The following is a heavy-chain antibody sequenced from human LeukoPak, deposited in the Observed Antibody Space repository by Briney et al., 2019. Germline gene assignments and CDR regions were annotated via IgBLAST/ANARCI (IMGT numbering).Heavy chain of an antibody. CDR1: GFTFSSFG. V-gene: IGHV3-30*18. Sequence: GGSLRLSCAASGFTFSSFGIHWVRQAPGKGLEWVAVISYDGGKAYYADSVKGRFTISRDNSKNTVYLQMSSLRAEDTAMYYCAKGVISGNPANWFDPWGQGTLVTVSS. CDR2: ISYDGGKA. D-gene: IGHD2-15*01. CDR3: AKGVISGNPANWFDP. J-gene: IGHJ5*02.